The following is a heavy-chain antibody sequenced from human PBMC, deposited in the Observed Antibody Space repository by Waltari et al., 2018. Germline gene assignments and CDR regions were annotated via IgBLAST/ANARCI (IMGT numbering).Heavy chain of an antibody. CDR3: ARDAMRGGDFDY. Sequence: EVQLVESGGGLVQPGGSLRLSCAASGFSFSSYYMGWVRQAPGKGVGWVVNRNEDGSEGHYGESVKGRFTISRDNAKKSLYLQFNSLSADDTAVYYCARDAMRGGDFDYWGQGTLVTVSS. CDR2: RNEDGSEG. J-gene: IGHJ4*02. CDR1: GFSFSSYY. D-gene: IGHD3-16*01. V-gene: IGHV3-7*01.